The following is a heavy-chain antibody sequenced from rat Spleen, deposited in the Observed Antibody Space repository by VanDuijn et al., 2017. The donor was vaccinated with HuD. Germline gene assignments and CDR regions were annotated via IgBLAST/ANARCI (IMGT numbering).Heavy chain of an antibody. Sequence: EVQLQESGPGLVRPSQSLSLTCSVTGYSITSNHWGWIRKFPGNKLEWMGYINSAGTTNYNPSLKSRISIARDTSKNQFFLQVDSVTTEDTATYFCATGIPNWFAYWGQGTLVTVSS. CDR3: ATGIPNWFAY. D-gene: IGHD1-4*01. V-gene: IGHV3-3*01. CDR2: INSAGTT. J-gene: IGHJ3*01. CDR1: GYSITSNH.